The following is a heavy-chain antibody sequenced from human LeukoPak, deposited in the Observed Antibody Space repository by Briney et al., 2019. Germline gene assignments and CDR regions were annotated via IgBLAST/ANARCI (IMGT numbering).Heavy chain of an antibody. CDR3: ATIYCSSTSCPFDY. J-gene: IGHJ4*02. D-gene: IGHD2-2*01. CDR1: GGSISSNHYY. Sequence: SETLSLTCTVSGGSISSNHYYWGWVRQPPGKGLEWIGSIFYSGSAHFNPFLESRVTISVDTSKNQFSLKLNSMSAADTAVYYCATIYCSSTSCPFDYWGQGTLVTVSS. CDR2: IFYSGSA. V-gene: IGHV4-39*07.